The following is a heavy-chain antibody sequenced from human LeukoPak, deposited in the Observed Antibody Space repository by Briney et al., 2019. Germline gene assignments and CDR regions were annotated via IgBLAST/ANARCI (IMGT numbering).Heavy chain of an antibody. V-gene: IGHV4-59*01. CDR3: ARDMGGYSGYDERDYYYGMDV. J-gene: IGHJ6*02. Sequence: SETLSLTCTVSGGSISSYYWSWIRQPPGKGLEWIGYIYYSGSTNYNPSLKSRVTISVDTSKNQFSLKLSSVTAADTAVYYCARDMGGYSGYDERDYYYGMDVWGQGTTVTVSS. D-gene: IGHD5-12*01. CDR2: IYYSGST. CDR1: GGSISSYY.